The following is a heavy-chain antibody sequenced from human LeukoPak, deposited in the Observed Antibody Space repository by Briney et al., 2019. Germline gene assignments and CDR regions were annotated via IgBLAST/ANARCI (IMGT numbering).Heavy chain of an antibody. J-gene: IGHJ4*02. V-gene: IGHV3-7*03. Sequence: SGGSLRLSCAASGFTFSIYWMSWVRQAPGKGLEWVANIKQDGSERYYVDSVKGRFTLSRDNAKSSLYLQMNSLRAEDTAVYYCARDRWSYDPQGGFDCWGQGTLVTVSS. CDR1: GFTFSIYW. CDR2: IKQDGSER. CDR3: ARDRWSYDPQGGFDC. D-gene: IGHD3-22*01.